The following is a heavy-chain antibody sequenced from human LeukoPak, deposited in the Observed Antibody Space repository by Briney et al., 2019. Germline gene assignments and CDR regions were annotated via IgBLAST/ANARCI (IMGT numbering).Heavy chain of an antibody. J-gene: IGHJ4*02. Sequence: GSLRLSCAASGFTFSSYGMHWVRQAPGKGLEWVSAISGSGGSTYYADSVKGRFTISRDNSKNTLYLQMNSLRAEDTAVYYCAIFVYAMKYFDSWGQGTLVTVSS. D-gene: IGHD2-8*01. V-gene: IGHV3-23*01. CDR2: ISGSGGST. CDR1: GFTFSSYG. CDR3: AIFVYAMKYFDS.